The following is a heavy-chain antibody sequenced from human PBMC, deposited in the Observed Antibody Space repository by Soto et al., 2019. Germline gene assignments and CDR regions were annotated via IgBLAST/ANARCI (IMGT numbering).Heavy chain of an antibody. V-gene: IGHV2-5*01. CDR2: IYWNDDK. J-gene: IGHJ4*02. Sequence: SGPTLVNPTQTLTPTCTFSGFSLSTSGVGVGWIRQPPGKALEWLALIYWNDDKRYSPSLKSRLTITKDTSKNQVVLTMTNMDPVDTATYYCAHSRVVVAATLDYFDYWGQGTLVTVSS. D-gene: IGHD2-15*01. CDR1: GFSLSTSGVG. CDR3: AHSRVVVAATLDYFDY.